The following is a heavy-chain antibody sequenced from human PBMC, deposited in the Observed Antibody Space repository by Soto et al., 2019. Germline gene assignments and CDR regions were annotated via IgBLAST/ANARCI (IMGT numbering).Heavy chain of an antibody. Sequence: PGGSLRLSCAASGFTFSSYAMSWVRQAPGKGLEWVSAISGSGGSTYYADSVKGRFTISRDNSKNTLYLQMNSLRAEDTAVYYCAKGRIVDIVATTPFDYWGQGTLVTVSS. D-gene: IGHD5-12*01. CDR1: GFTFSSYA. CDR2: ISGSGGST. CDR3: AKGRIVDIVATTPFDY. V-gene: IGHV3-23*01. J-gene: IGHJ4*02.